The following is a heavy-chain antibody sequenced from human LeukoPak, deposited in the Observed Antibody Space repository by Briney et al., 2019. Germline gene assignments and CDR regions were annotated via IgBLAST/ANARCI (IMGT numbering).Heavy chain of an antibody. CDR1: AYSFASYW. CDR2: VYPSDSDA. J-gene: IGHJ3*02. CDR3: ARQGRRHNGDYAAFDI. D-gene: IGHD4-17*01. Sequence: GESLNISCKGSAYSFASYWIGGVRQMPGKGLEWMGIVYPSDSDATYSPSFQGQVTISADKSISTDYLQWRSLKASDTAMYYCARQGRRHNGDYAAFDIWGQGTMVTVSS. V-gene: IGHV5-51*01.